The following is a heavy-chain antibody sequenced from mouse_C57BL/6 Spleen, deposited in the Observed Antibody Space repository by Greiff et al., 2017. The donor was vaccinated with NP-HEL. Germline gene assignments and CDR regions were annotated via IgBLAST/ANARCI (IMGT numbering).Heavy chain of an antibody. D-gene: IGHD1-1*01. CDR2: IDPSDSYT. V-gene: IGHV1-50*01. CDR1: GYTFTSYW. CDR3: ARNYYGNAMDY. Sequence: VQLQQPGAELVKPGASVKLSCKASGYTFTSYWMQWVKQRPGQGLEWIGEIDPSDSYTNYNQKFKGKATLTVDTSSSTAYMQLSSLTSEDSAVYYCARNYYGNAMDYWGQGTSVTVSS. J-gene: IGHJ4*01.